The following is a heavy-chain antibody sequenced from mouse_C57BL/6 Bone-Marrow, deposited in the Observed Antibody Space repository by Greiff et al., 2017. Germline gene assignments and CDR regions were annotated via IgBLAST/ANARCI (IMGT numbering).Heavy chain of an antibody. CDR2: IDPSDSYT. J-gene: IGHJ4*01. D-gene: IGHD1-1*01. V-gene: IGHV1-59*01. CDR3: ARPLSTVVDYYAMDY. CDR1: GYTFTSYW. Sequence: QVQLQQPGAELVRPGTSVKLSCKASGYTFTSYWMHWVKQRPGQGLEWIGVIDPSDSYTNYNQKFKGKATLTVDTSSSTAYMQLSSLTSEDSAVYYCARPLSTVVDYYAMDYGGQGTSVTVSS.